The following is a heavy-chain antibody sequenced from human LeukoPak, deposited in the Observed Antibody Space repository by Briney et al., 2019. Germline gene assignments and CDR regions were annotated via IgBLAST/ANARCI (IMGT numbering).Heavy chain of an antibody. Sequence: GESLKISCKGSGYRFTNYWIGWVRQKPGKGLELMGSIYPGDSDTRFSPSFQGQVTISADKSMTTAYLQWSGLKASDTAMYYCARQGVYYSDSSAFYYWGQGTLVSVSS. CDR1: GYRFTNYW. J-gene: IGHJ4*02. CDR2: IYPGDSDT. CDR3: ARQGVYYSDSSAFYY. D-gene: IGHD3-22*01. V-gene: IGHV5-51*01.